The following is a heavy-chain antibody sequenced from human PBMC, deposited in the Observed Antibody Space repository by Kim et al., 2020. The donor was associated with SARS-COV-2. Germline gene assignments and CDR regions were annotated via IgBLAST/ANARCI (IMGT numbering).Heavy chain of an antibody. CDR1: GGSVSSGSYY. Sequence: SETLSLTCTVSGGSVSSGSYYWSWIRQPPGKGLEWIGYIYYSGSTNYNPSLKSRVTISVDTSKNQFSLKLSSVTAADTAVYYCARGGIAAKYWGQGTLVTVSS. V-gene: IGHV4-61*01. CDR3: ARGGIAAKY. D-gene: IGHD6-13*01. CDR2: IYYSGST. J-gene: IGHJ4*02.